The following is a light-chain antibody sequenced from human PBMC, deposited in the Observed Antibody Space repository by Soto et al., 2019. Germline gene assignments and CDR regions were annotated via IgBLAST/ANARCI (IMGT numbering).Light chain of an antibody. V-gene: IGKV1-16*01. CDR3: QQYYTYPS. CDR1: QEIRHY. CDR2: DAT. Sequence: DIQMTQSPSSLSASVGDRVILTCRASQEIRHYLAWFRQKPGTAPESLIYDATGLQGGAPPTFNGTGSGTEFTLTISSLQAEDFATYYCQQYYTYPSFGGGTKVEI. J-gene: IGKJ4*01.